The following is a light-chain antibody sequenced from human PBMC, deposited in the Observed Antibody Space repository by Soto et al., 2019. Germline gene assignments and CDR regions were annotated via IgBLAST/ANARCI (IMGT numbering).Light chain of an antibody. V-gene: IGLV2-8*01. Sequence: QSALTQPPSASGSPGQSVTVSCTGTSSDVGGYNFVSWYQHHPGKAPKLIIYEISKRPSGVPDRFSGSKSGTTASLTVSGLQAEDEADYFCSSYAGNNNYVFGTGTKLTVL. CDR3: SSYAGNNNYV. CDR1: SSDVGGYNF. J-gene: IGLJ1*01. CDR2: EIS.